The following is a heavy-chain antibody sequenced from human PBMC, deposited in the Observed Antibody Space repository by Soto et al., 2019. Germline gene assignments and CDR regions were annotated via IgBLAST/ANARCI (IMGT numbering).Heavy chain of an antibody. V-gene: IGHV3-23*01. Sequence: VXHFCAAAGFALISYGMSWVLQTPGEGLEWVSTVSGSGDSTYYADSVKGRFTITRDNSENTVYLQMNNLRAEDTAMYYCAKGGSGNYLTYYYYYGMDVWGQGTTVTVSS. D-gene: IGHD3-22*01. J-gene: IGHJ6*02. CDR3: AKGGSGNYLTYYYYYGMDV. CDR1: GFALISYG. CDR2: VSGSGDST.